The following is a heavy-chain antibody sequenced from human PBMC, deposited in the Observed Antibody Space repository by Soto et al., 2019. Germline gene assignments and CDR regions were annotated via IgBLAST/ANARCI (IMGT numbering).Heavy chain of an antibody. D-gene: IGHD2-8*01. CDR2: IYYRGNT. Sequence: PSETLSLTCTVSGGSISVYYWTWIRQPPGKGLEWIGFIYYRGNTNYNPSLKSRVTISMDTSKNHFALKLNSVTAADTAVYYCARTKTGYAFDVWGQGTMVTVSS. J-gene: IGHJ3*01. CDR3: ARTKTGYAFDV. CDR1: GGSISVYY. V-gene: IGHV4-59*08.